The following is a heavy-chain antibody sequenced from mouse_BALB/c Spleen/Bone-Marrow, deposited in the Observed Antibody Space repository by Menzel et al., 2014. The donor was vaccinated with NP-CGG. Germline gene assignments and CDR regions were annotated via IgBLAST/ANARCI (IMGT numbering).Heavy chain of an antibody. D-gene: IGHD1-1*01. Sequence: VQLQQPGPELVKPGASVKMSCKASGYTFTSYAMHWVKQKPGQGLEWIGYINPYNDGTKYNEKFKGKATLTSDKSSSTAYMELSSLTSEDSAVYYCAREVVATDYFDYWGRGATITVSS. CDR1: GYTFTSYA. CDR2: INPYNDGT. CDR3: AREVVATDYFDY. J-gene: IGHJ2*01. V-gene: IGHV1-14*01.